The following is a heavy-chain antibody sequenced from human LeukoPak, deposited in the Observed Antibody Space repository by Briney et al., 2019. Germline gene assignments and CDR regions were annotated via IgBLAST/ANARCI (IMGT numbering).Heavy chain of an antibody. CDR2: INWNGGST. Sequence: GGSLRLSCAASGFTFDDYDMSWVRQAPGKGLEWVSIINWNGGSTNFADSVKGRFTISRDNAKNSLYLQMNSLRAEDTAVYYCASDSSGWNRNWFDPWGQGTLVTVSS. CDR3: ASDSSGWNRNWFDP. CDR1: GFTFDDYD. D-gene: IGHD6-19*01. V-gene: IGHV3-20*04. J-gene: IGHJ5*02.